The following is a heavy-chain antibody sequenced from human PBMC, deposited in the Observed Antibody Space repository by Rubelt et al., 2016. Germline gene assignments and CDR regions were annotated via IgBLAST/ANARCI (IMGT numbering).Heavy chain of an antibody. D-gene: IGHD1-26*01. J-gene: IGHJ4*02. V-gene: IGHV3-23*01. CDR1: GFTFSSYA. CDR2: ISGSGGST. CDR3: ARGEWSVGATTRDY. Sequence: EVQLLESGGGLVQPGGSLRLSCAASGFTFSSYAMSWVRQAPGKGLEWVSAISGSGGSTYYADSVKGRFTISRDNSKNTLDLQMNSLRAEDTAVDYCARGEWSVGATTRDYWGQGTLVTVSS.